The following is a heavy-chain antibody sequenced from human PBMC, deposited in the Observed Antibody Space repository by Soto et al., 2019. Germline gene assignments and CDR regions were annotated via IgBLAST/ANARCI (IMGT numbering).Heavy chain of an antibody. D-gene: IGHD5-18*01. Sequence: EVQLVESGGGLVKPGGSLRLSCAASGFTFSSYSMNWVRQAPGKGLEWVSSISSSSSYIYYADSVKGRFTISRDNAKNSLYLQMNSLRAEDTAVYYCARGRVRRGYRYGYDYWGQGTLVTVSS. J-gene: IGHJ4*02. CDR3: ARGRVRRGYRYGYDY. CDR2: ISSSSSYI. V-gene: IGHV3-21*01. CDR1: GFTFSSYS.